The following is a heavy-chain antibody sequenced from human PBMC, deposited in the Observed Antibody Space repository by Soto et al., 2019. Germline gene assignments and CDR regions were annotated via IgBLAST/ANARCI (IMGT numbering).Heavy chain of an antibody. D-gene: IGHD3-3*01. CDR1: GGSFSGYY. CDR3: ARASPRGSYDFWSGYYSPIYDY. CDR2: TNLSGST. J-gene: IGHJ4*02. V-gene: IGHV4-34*01. Sequence: QVQLQQWGAGLLKPSETLSLTCAVYGGSFSGYYWTWIRQPPGKGLEWMGETNLSGSTNYNPSLTCRVTISVDTSKNQFSLKLSSVTAADTAVYYCARASPRGSYDFWSGYYSPIYDYWGEGTLVTVSS.